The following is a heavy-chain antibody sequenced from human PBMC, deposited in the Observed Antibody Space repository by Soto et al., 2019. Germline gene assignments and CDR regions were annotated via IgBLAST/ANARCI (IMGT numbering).Heavy chain of an antibody. D-gene: IGHD2-2*01. CDR3: AKVGYEKAFDY. V-gene: IGHV3-23*01. Sequence: SLRLSCAASGFTFNNYAMSWVRRAPGKGLEWVSVISGSSGSTYYADSVEGRFTISRDNSKNTLYLQMNSLRAEDTAVYYCAKVGYEKAFDYWGQGTLVTVSS. J-gene: IGHJ4*02. CDR2: ISGSSGST. CDR1: GFTFNNYA.